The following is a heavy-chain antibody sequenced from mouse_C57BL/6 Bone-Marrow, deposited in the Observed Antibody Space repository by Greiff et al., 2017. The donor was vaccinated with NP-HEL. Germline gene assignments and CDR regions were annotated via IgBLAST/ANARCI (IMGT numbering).Heavy chain of an antibody. CDR2: IWSGGST. CDR1: GFSLTSYG. Sequence: VQLQESGPGLVQPSQSLSITCTVSGFSLTSYGVHWVRQPPGKGLEWLGVIWSGGSTDYNAAFISRLSISKDNSKSQVFFKMNSLQADDTAIYYCAKNLNDYGGRYYFDYWGQGTTLTVSS. CDR3: AKNLNDYGGRYYFDY. J-gene: IGHJ2*01. D-gene: IGHD2-4*01. V-gene: IGHV2-4*01.